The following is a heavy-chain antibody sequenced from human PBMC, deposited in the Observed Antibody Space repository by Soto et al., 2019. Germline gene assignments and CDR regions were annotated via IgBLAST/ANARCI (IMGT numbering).Heavy chain of an antibody. V-gene: IGHV4-4*07. Sequence: SETLSLTCTVSGGSISNYYWSWIRQPAGKGLEYIGRIYTSGSTNYNPSLKSRVNMSVDTSKNQFSLKLSSVTAADTAVYYCAREPGDYYDRTGYIDYWGQGTLVTVSA. CDR3: AREPGDYYDRTGYIDY. D-gene: IGHD3-22*01. J-gene: IGHJ4*02. CDR2: IYTSGST. CDR1: GGSISNYY.